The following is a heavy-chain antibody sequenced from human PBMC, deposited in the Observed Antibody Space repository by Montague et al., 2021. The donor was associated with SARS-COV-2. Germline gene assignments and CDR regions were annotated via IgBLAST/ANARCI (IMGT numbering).Heavy chain of an antibody. V-gene: IGHV3-23*03. J-gene: IGHJ6*02. Sequence: SLRLSCAASGFTFSSYAMSWVRQAPGKGLEWVSVIYSGGSSTYYADSVKGRFTISRDNSKNTLYLQMNSLRAEDTAVYYCAKDLSGYDFWSGPTTHYYYYGRDVWGQGTTVTVSS. CDR1: GFTFSSYA. CDR2: IYSGGSST. CDR3: AKDLSGYDFWSGPTTHYYYYGRDV. D-gene: IGHD3-3*01.